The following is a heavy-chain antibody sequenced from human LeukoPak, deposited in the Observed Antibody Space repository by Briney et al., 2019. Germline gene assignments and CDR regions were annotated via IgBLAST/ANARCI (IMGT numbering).Heavy chain of an antibody. Sequence: GGSLRLSCTASGFTFSSSWMHWVRQAPGKGLMWVSRISPDGSSTSHADSVQGRFTISRDNAKNTLYLQMNSLRAEDTAAYYCTRAMTRGYYYDMDVWGQGTTVTVSS. CDR2: ISPDGSST. CDR3: TRAMTRGYYYDMDV. D-gene: IGHD3-22*01. J-gene: IGHJ6*02. V-gene: IGHV3-74*01. CDR1: GFTFSSSW.